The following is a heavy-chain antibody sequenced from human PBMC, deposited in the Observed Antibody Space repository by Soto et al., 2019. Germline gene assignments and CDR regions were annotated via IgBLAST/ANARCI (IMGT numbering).Heavy chain of an antibody. J-gene: IGHJ1*01. CDR1: GYTFTGYY. CDR2: INPNSGGT. Sequence: GGSVKVSFKASGYTFTGYYMHWVRQAPGQGLEWMGWINPNSGGTNYAQKFQGRVTMTRDTSISTAYMELSRLRSDDTAVYYCAREPPYYYDSSGYNAEYFQHWGQGTMVTVSS. D-gene: IGHD3-22*01. CDR3: AREPPYYYDSSGYNAEYFQH. V-gene: IGHV1-2*02.